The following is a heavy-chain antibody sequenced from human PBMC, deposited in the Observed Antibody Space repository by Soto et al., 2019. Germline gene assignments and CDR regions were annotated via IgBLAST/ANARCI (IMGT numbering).Heavy chain of an antibody. CDR1: GGSISGSYYY. CDR2: VFYTGFT. D-gene: IGHD7-27*01. Sequence: PSETLSLTCAVSGGSISGSYYYWGWLRQSPGKGPEWIGSVFYTGFTSYNPSLESRVSVSVDTSKSQFSLNVTSVTAADTAVYFCARGRYCLTGRCFPNWFDSWGQGALVTVSS. J-gene: IGHJ5*01. CDR3: ARGRYCLTGRCFPNWFDS. V-gene: IGHV4-39*01.